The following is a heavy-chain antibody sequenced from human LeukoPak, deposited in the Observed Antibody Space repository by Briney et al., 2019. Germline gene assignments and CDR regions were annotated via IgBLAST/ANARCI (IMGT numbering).Heavy chain of an antibody. V-gene: IGHV3-21*01. D-gene: IGHD2-2*01. Sequence: PGGSLRLSCAASGFTFSSYSMIWVRQAPGKGLEWVSSISSSSSYIYYADSVKGRFTISRDNAKNSLYLQMNSLRAEDTAAYYCARDSLVVPAAVGNFDYWGQGTLVTVSS. CDR3: ARDSLVVPAAVGNFDY. CDR1: GFTFSSYS. CDR2: ISSSSSYI. J-gene: IGHJ4*02.